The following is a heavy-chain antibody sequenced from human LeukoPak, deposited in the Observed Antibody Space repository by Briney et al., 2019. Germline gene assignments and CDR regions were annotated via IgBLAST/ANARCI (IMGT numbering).Heavy chain of an antibody. V-gene: IGHV4-38-2*02. CDR3: TRELAGTTVED. CDR1: GYSISSGYY. Sequence: SETLSLTCTVSGYSISSGYYWGWIRQPPGKGLEWIGSIYHSGSTYYNPSLKSRLTMSVDTSKNQFSLTLTSVTAADTALYYCTRELAGTTVEDWGQGTLVTVSS. J-gene: IGHJ4*02. D-gene: IGHD1-1*01. CDR2: IYHSGST.